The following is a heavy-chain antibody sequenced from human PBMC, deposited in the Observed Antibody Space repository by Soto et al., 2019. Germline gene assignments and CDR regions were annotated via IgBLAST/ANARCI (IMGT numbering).Heavy chain of an antibody. D-gene: IGHD3-22*01. J-gene: IGHJ6*02. CDR2: IYPGDSDT. CDR3: ARTMTKPFTDHYYGMAV. CDR1: GYSFTSYW. V-gene: IGHV5-51*01. Sequence: GESLKISCKGSGYSFTSYWIGWVRQMPGKGLEWMGIIYPGDSDTRYSPSFQGQVTISADKSISTAYLQWSSLKASDTAMYYCARTMTKPFTDHYYGMAVWGQGTTVTVSS.